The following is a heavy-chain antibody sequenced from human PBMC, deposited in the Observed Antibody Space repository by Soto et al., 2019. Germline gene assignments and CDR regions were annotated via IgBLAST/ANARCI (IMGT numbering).Heavy chain of an antibody. CDR3: ARDRLGASVTGRTFDP. V-gene: IGHV1-18*01. CDR1: GYTFSNFG. CDR2: ISPYNGNT. Sequence: QVQLVQSGGEVKKPGASVKVSCKASGYTFSNFGLSWVRQAPGQGLELMGWISPYNGNTNYAQKLQGRLTMTTDTPTSTAEMELRRLRSEDTAVYCCARDRLGASVTGRTFDPWAQGSLVTISS. J-gene: IGHJ5*02. D-gene: IGHD1-1*01.